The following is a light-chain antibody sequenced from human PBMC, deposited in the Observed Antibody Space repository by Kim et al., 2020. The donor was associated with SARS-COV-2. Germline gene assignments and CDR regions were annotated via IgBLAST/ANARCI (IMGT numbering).Light chain of an antibody. Sequence: ALGQTVRITGRRTSLRSYSASWYQQKPGQAPVLLLYGKDNRPSGLPDRFSGSSSGNTASLTITGAQAEDEADYYCNSRDRSGNHMVFGGGTQLTVL. CDR3: NSRDRSGNHMV. V-gene: IGLV3-19*01. CDR2: GKD. CDR1: SLRSYS. J-gene: IGLJ3*02.